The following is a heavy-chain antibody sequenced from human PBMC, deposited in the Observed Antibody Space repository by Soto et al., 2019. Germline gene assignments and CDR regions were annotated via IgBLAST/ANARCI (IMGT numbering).Heavy chain of an antibody. J-gene: IGHJ4*02. CDR3: GRLAEAATGHTDFDF. V-gene: IGHV4-39*02. CDR2: IHSSGGT. D-gene: IGHD2-15*01. Sequence: SETLSLTCTVSGASIKSSNYFWGWIRQPPGKGLEFVGSIHSSGGTYYNPSLKSRVTVSVDLSNSHFSLSLKSLTATDTAVYYCGRLAEAATGHTDFDFWGQGTRVTSPQ. CDR1: GASIKSSNYF.